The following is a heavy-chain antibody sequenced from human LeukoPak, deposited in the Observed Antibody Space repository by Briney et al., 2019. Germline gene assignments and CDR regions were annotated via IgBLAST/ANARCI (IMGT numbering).Heavy chain of an antibody. CDR3: ARGDITATSFDY. V-gene: IGHV4-30-2*01. CDR2: IYHSGTT. J-gene: IGHJ4*02. D-gene: IGHD2-15*01. Sequence: SETLSLTCAISGGSISSGGYSWSWIRQPPGRGLEWIGYIYHSGTTYYNPSLKSRVTISVDRSKNQFSLRLSSVTAADTAVYYCARGDITATSFDYWGQGTLVTVSS. CDR1: GGSISSGGYS.